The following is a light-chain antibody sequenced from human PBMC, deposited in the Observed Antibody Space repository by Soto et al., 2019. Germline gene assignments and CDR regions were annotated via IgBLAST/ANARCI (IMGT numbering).Light chain of an antibody. V-gene: IGKV3-15*01. J-gene: IGKJ1*01. Sequence: EIVMTQSPATLSVSPGERATLSCRASQSVSSNLAWYQQKPGQAPRLLIYGASTRATGIPARFSGSGSGTEFTLTISSLQSDYFAVYYRQHYNNWPPWTFGQGTKVEIK. CDR1: QSVSSN. CDR3: QHYNNWPPWT. CDR2: GAS.